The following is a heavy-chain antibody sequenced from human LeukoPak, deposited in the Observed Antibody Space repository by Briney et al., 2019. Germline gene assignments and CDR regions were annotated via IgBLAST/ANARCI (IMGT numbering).Heavy chain of an antibody. CDR1: GGSISSYY. D-gene: IGHD2-15*01. CDR2: IYYSGST. V-gene: IGHV4-59*01. Sequence: PSETLSLTCTVSGGSISSYYWSWIRQPPGKGLEWIGYIYYSGSTNYNPSLKSRVTISVDTSKNQFSLKLSSVTAADPAVYYCARVQRYAFDYWGQGTLVTVSS. CDR3: ARVQRYAFDY. J-gene: IGHJ4*02.